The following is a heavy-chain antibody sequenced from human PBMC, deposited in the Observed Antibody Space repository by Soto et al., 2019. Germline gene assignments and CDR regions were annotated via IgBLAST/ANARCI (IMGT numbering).Heavy chain of an antibody. J-gene: IGHJ6*03. D-gene: IGHD6-13*01. CDR3: ARGDQQLVPAYYYYYMDV. CDR1: GYTFTSYG. Sequence: VASVKVSCKASGYTFTSYGISWVRQAPGQGLEWMGWISAYNGNTNYAQKLQGRVTMTTDTSTSTAYMELRSLRSDDTAVYYCARGDQQLVPAYYYYYMDVRGKGTTVTVSS. V-gene: IGHV1-18*01. CDR2: ISAYNGNT.